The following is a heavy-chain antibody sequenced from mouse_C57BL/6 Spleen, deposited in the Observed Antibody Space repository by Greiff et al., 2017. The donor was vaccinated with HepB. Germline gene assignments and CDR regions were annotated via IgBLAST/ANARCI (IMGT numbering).Heavy chain of an antibody. Sequence: QVQLQQSGAELVKPGASVKLSCKASGYTFTSSWMNWVKQRPGRGLEWIGRIDPKSEGTKYNEKLKSKATLTVDKPSSTAYMQLSSLTSEDSAVYYCARGSSFAYWGQGTLVTVSA. D-gene: IGHD1-3*01. V-gene: IGHV1-72*01. J-gene: IGHJ3*01. CDR2: IDPKSEGT. CDR3: ARGSSFAY. CDR1: GYTFTSSW.